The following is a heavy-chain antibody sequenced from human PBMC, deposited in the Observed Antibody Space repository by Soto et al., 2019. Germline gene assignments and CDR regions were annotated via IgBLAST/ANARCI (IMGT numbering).Heavy chain of an antibody. J-gene: IGHJ5*02. Sequence: ASVKVSCKASGYTFTSYGISWVRQAPGQGLEWMGWISAYNGNTNYAQKLQGRVTMTTDTSTSTAYMELRSLRSAVTAVYYCARDKEGMLHINPWGQGAPVTISS. CDR2: ISAYNGNT. D-gene: IGHD2-21*01. V-gene: IGHV1-18*01. CDR3: ARDKEGMLHINP. CDR1: GYTFTSYG.